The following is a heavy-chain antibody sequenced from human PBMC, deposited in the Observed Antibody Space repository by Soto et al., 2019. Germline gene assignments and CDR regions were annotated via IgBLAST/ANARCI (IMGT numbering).Heavy chain of an antibody. CDR1: AGSVSSGSYY. J-gene: IGHJ5*02. CDR2: IYYSGST. CDR3: ARDRAYCSSTSCYEWFDP. Sequence: SETLSLSCTVSAGSVSSGSYYGTWLLHPPGKGLEWIGYIYYSGSTNYHPSLKSRVTISVDTSKNQFSLKLSSVTAADTAVYYCARDRAYCSSTSCYEWFDPWRQGNLVTVSA. V-gene: IGHV4-61*01. D-gene: IGHD2-2*01.